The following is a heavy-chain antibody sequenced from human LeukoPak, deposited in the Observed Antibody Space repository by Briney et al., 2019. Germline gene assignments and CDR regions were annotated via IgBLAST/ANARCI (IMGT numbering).Heavy chain of an antibody. CDR3: ASSRLWFGELTS. D-gene: IGHD3-10*01. J-gene: IGHJ5*02. CDR1: GFTFSSDS. Sequence: GGSLRLSCAASGFTFSSDSMNWVRQAPGKGLEWVSYISSSSSTIYYADSVKGRFTISRDNAKNSLYLQMNSLRAEDTAVYYCASSRLWFGELTSWGQGTLVTVSS. CDR2: ISSSSSTI. V-gene: IGHV3-48*04.